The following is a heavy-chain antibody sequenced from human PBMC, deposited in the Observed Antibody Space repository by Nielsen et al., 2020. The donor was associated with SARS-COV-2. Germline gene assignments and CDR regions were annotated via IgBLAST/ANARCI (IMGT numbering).Heavy chain of an antibody. V-gene: IGHV3-9*01. CDR3: AKLPRFGEGAFDI. D-gene: IGHD3-10*01. CDR2: ISWNSGSI. J-gene: IGHJ3*02. CDR1: GFTFDDYA. Sequence: SLKISCAASGFTFDDYAMHWVRQAPGKGLEWVSGISWNSGSIGYADSVKGRFTISRDNAKNSLYLQMNSLRAEDTALYYCAKLPRFGEGAFDIWGQGTMVTVSS.